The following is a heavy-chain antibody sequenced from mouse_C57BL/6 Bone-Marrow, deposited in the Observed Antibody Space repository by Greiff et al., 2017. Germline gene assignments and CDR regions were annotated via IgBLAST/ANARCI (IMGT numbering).Heavy chain of an antibody. V-gene: IGHV1-80*01. CDR1: GYAFSSYW. D-gene: IGHD1-1*01. Sequence: VQLQQSGAELVKPGASVTISCKASGYAFSSYWMNWVKQRPGKGLEWIGQIYPGDGDTNYNGKFKGKATLTADKSSSTAYMQLSSLTSEDSAVYFCASGYYGSSYGWYFDVWGTGTTVTVSS. CDR3: ASGYYGSSYGWYFDV. J-gene: IGHJ1*03. CDR2: IYPGDGDT.